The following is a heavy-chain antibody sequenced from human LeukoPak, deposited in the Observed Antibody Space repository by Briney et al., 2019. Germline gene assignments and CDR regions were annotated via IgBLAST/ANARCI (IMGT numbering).Heavy chain of an antibody. CDR2: IIPIFGTA. D-gene: IGHD2-2*01. CDR1: GGTFSSYT. J-gene: IGHJ5*02. Sequence: SVKVSCKASGGTFSSYTISWVRQAPGQGLEWMGGIIPIFGTANYAQKFQGRVTITADKSTSTAYMELSSLRSEDTAVYYCARAGVEYQHNWSDPWGQGTLVTVSS. V-gene: IGHV1-69*06. CDR3: ARAGVEYQHNWSDP.